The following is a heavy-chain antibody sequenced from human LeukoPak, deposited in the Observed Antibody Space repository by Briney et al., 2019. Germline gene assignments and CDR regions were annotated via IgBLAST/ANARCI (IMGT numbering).Heavy chain of an antibody. V-gene: IGHV3-53*01. J-gene: IGHJ4*02. CDR3: ARALPSGGYGSYYFDY. D-gene: IGHD2-15*01. CDR2: IYSGGST. Sequence: PGGSLRLSRAASGFTVSSNYMSWVRQAPGKGLEWVSVIYSGGSTYYADSVKGRFTISRDNSKNTLYLQMNSLRAEDTAVYYCARALPSGGYGSYYFDYWGQGTLVTVSS. CDR1: GFTVSSNY.